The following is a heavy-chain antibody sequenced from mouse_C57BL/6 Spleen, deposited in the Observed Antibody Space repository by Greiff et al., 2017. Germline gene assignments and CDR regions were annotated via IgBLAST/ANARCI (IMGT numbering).Heavy chain of an antibody. CDR2: IDPANGNT. Sequence: EVKLQQSVAELVRPGASVKLSCTASGVNIKNTYMHRVKLRPEQGLVWIGKIDPANGNTKYAPKFQGKANITSDTSSNTAYLQLSSLKSEDTAIYCCARSEYNGSSYAHAMNYWGQGTSDTVSS. D-gene: IGHD1-1*01. CDR1: GVNIKNTY. J-gene: IGHJ4*01. CDR3: ARSEYNGSSYAHAMNY. V-gene: IGHV14-3*01.